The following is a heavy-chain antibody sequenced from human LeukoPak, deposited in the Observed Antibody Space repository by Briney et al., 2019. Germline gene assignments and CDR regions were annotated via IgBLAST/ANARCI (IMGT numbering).Heavy chain of an antibody. CDR1: GDSISNYY. J-gene: IGHJ6*03. Sequence: PSETLSLTCIVSGDSISNYYWSWIRQPAGKGLEWIGRIYTSGSTNYNPSLKSRVTMSVDTSKNQFSPKLSSVTAADTAVYYCARISPSSGTYWENFYYYMDVWGKGTTVTVSS. CDR3: ARISPSSGTYWENFYYYMDV. CDR2: IYTSGST. V-gene: IGHV4-4*07. D-gene: IGHD1-26*01.